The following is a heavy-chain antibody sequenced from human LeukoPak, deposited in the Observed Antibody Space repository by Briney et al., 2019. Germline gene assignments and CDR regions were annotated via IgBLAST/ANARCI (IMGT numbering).Heavy chain of an antibody. V-gene: IGHV4-38-2*02. Sequence: PSETLSLTCTVSGYSISSGYYWGWIRQPPGKGLEWIGSIYHSGSTYYNPSLKSRVTISVDTSKNQFSLKLSSVTAADTAVYYCAREYDYGGNVNGYWGQGTLVTVSS. D-gene: IGHD4-23*01. CDR3: AREYDYGGNVNGY. CDR2: IYHSGST. J-gene: IGHJ4*02. CDR1: GYSISSGYY.